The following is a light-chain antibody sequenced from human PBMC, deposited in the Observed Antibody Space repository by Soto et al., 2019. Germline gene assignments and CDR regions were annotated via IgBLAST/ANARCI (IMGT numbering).Light chain of an antibody. CDR3: TSYAGSNIWV. V-gene: IGLV2-8*01. J-gene: IGLJ3*02. Sequence: QYALTQPPSASGSPGQSVTISCTGTSSDVGAYNYVSWYQQYPGKAPKLMIYEVTKRPSGVPDRFSGSKSGKTASLTVSGLQPEDEADYYCTSYAGSNIWVFGGGTQLTVL. CDR1: SSDVGAYNY. CDR2: EVT.